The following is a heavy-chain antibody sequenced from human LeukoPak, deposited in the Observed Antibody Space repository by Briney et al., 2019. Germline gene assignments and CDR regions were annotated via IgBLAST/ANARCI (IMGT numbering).Heavy chain of an antibody. V-gene: IGHV1-8*02. CDR1: GGTFSSYA. D-gene: IGHD1-14*01. J-gene: IGHJ6*02. Sequence: ASVKVSCKASGGTFSSYAISWVRQATGQGLEWMGWMNPNSGNTGYAQKFQGRVTMTRNTSISTAYMELSSLRSEDTAVYYCASLPRTNKPYYGMDVWGQGTTVTVSS. CDR2: MNPNSGNT. CDR3: ASLPRTNKPYYGMDV.